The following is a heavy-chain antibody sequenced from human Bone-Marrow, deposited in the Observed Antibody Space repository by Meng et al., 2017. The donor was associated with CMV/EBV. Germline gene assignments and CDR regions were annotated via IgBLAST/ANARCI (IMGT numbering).Heavy chain of an antibody. V-gene: IGHV3-21*01. CDR1: GFTFSSYS. Sequence: GASLKISCAASGFTFSSYSMNWFRQAPGKGLEWVSSISSSGTYIYYADSVKGRFTISRDNAQNSLYLQMNSLRAEDTAVYYFAREMVYVALDVWGQGTTVTVSS. J-gene: IGHJ6*02. D-gene: IGHD2-8*01. CDR3: AREMVYVALDV. CDR2: ISSSGTYI.